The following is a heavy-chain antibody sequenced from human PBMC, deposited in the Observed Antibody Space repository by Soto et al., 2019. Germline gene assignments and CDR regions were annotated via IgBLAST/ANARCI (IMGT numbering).Heavy chain of an antibody. V-gene: IGHV3-9*01. Sequence: EVQLVESGGGLVQPGRSLRLSCAASGFTFDDYAMHWVRQAPGKGLAWVSGISWNSGSIGYADSVKGRFTISRDNAKNSLYLQMNSLRAEDTALYYCAKGPSSWYLGRHFDYWGQGTLVTVSS. CDR3: AKGPSSWYLGRHFDY. CDR1: GFTFDDYA. J-gene: IGHJ4*02. D-gene: IGHD6-13*01. CDR2: ISWNSGSI.